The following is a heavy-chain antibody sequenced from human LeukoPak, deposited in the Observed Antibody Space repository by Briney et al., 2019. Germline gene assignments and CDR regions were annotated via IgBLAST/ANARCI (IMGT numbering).Heavy chain of an antibody. CDR1: GGSISSDY. CDR2: IYYIGST. V-gene: IGHV4-59*01. Sequence: SETLSLTCTISGGSISSDYWSWIRQPPGKGLEWIGYIYYIGSTNYNPSLKSRITISVDTSKSHFSLKLSSVTAADTAVYYCARVVGATGSSDYWGQGTLVTVSS. D-gene: IGHD1-26*01. CDR3: ARVVGATGSSDY. J-gene: IGHJ4*02.